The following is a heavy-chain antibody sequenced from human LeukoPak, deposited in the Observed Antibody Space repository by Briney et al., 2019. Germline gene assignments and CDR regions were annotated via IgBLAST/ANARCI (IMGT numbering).Heavy chain of an antibody. D-gene: IGHD3-10*01. Sequence: PSETLSLTCTVSGGSISSYYWSWIRQPPGKGLEWIGYIYYSGSTNYNPSLKSRVTISVDTSKNQFSLKLSSVTAADTAVYYCARSRGLYYGSGIVDYWGQGTLVTVSS. V-gene: IGHV4-59*01. CDR1: GGSISSYY. CDR3: ARSRGLYYGSGIVDY. CDR2: IYYSGST. J-gene: IGHJ4*02.